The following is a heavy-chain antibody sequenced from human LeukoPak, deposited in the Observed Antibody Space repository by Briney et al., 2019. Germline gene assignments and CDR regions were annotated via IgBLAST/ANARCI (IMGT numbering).Heavy chain of an antibody. Sequence: PGGSLRLSCAASGFTFSSFEMNWVRQAPGKGLEWVSYISSSGSTIYYADSVKGRFTISRDNAKNSLYLQMNSLRAEDTAVYYCAREYSRSSGNVFDAGGQGALVTVSS. CDR2: ISSSGSTI. D-gene: IGHD6-6*01. J-gene: IGHJ5*02. CDR3: AREYSRSSGNVFDA. CDR1: GFTFSSFE. V-gene: IGHV3-48*03.